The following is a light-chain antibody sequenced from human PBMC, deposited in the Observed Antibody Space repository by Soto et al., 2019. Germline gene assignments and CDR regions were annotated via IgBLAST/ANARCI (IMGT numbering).Light chain of an antibody. J-gene: IGKJ1*01. Sequence: IVVTQSPLSLSVTPGQPASISCKSSQSLLHSDGRTYLDWYVQRPGQPPQLLLYEVSNRFSGVPARVSGSGSGTDFTLKISRVEAEDVAVYYCMQNVQPRTFGQGTKVEIE. CDR3: MQNVQPRT. CDR2: EVS. CDR1: QSLLHSDGRTY. V-gene: IGKV2D-29*01.